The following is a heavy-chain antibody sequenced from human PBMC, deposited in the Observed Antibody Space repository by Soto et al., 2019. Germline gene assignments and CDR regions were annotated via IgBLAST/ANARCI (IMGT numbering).Heavy chain of an antibody. D-gene: IGHD3-3*01. Sequence: PGESLKISCKGSGYSFTSYWIGWVRQMPGKGLEWMGIIYPGDSDTRYSPSFQGQVTISADKSISTAYLQWSSLKASDTAMYYCARLVGTIFGLVQTDNSYGMDVWGQGTTVTVSS. V-gene: IGHV5-51*01. CDR2: IYPGDSDT. J-gene: IGHJ6*02. CDR1: GYSFTSYW. CDR3: ARLVGTIFGLVQTDNSYGMDV.